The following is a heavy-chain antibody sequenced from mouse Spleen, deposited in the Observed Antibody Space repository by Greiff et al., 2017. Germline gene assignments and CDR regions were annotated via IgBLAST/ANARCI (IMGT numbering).Heavy chain of an antibody. V-gene: IGHV1-18*01. Sequence: EVQLQQSGPELVKPGASVKIPCKASGYTFTDYNMDWVKQSHGKSLEWIGDINPNNGGTIYNQKFKGKATLTVDKSSSTAYMELRSLTSEDTAVYNGEAYGSVACFAYWGEGTLVTVSA. D-gene: IGHD1-1*01. J-gene: IGHJ3*01. CDR2: INPNNGGT. CDR3: EAYGSVACFAY. CDR1: GYTFTDYN.